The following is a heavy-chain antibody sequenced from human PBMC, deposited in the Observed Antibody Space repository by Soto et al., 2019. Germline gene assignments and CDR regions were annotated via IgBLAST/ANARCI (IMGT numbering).Heavy chain of an antibody. Sequence: EVQLLESGGDLVQPGGSLRLACAASGFSFSSYAMVWVRQAPGKGLEWVSVISARGGSSYFADSVKGRFTITRDNTKNVLSLEMNRLRAEATGTYFCATVSIEYSASVYNCGQGTLVSGSS. CDR3: ATVSIEYSASVYN. J-gene: IGHJ4*02. CDR2: ISARGGSS. V-gene: IGHV3-23*01. D-gene: IGHD5-12*01. CDR1: GFSFSSYA.